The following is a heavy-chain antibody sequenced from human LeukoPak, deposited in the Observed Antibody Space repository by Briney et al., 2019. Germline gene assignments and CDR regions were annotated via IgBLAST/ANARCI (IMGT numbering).Heavy chain of an antibody. D-gene: IGHD2-2*01. CDR3: ARVVVLPAIFWYFDL. CDR1: GFTFSSYS. V-gene: IGHV3-21*01. CDR2: ISSSSSYI. Sequence: GRSLRLSCAASGFTFSSYSMNWVRQAPGKGLEWVSSISSSSSYIYYADSVKGRFTISRDNAKNSLYLQMNSLRAEDTAVYYCARVVVLPAIFWYFDLWGRGTLVTVSS. J-gene: IGHJ2*01.